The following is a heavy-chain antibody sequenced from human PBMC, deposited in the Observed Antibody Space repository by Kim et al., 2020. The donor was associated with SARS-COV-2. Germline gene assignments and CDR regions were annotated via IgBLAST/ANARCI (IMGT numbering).Heavy chain of an antibody. CDR1: GGSFSGYY. CDR3: ARGDRENDYYDSSGYSVSAFDI. CDR2: INHSGST. V-gene: IGHV4-34*01. J-gene: IGHJ3*02. Sequence: SETLSLTCAVYGGSFSGYYWSWIRQPPGKGLEWIGEINHSGSTNYNPSLKSRVTISVDTSKNQFSLKLSSVTAADTAVYYCARGDRENDYYDSSGYSVSAFDIWGQGTMVTVSS. D-gene: IGHD3-22*01.